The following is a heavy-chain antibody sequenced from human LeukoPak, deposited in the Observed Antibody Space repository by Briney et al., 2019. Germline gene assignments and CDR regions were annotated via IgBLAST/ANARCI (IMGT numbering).Heavy chain of an antibody. Sequence: SETLSLTCTVSGGSISSHYWSWIRQPPGKGLEWIGYIYYSGSTNYNPSLKSRVTMSVDTSKNQFSLKLSSVTAADTAVYYCARVRMNYGISGFDYWGQGTLVTVSS. J-gene: IGHJ4*02. CDR1: GGSISSHY. CDR3: ARVRMNYGISGFDY. V-gene: IGHV4-59*11. CDR2: IYYSGST. D-gene: IGHD4-17*01.